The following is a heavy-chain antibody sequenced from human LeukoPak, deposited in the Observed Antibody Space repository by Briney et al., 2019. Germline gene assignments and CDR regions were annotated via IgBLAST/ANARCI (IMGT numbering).Heavy chain of an antibody. J-gene: IGHJ4*02. Sequence: SETLSLTCTVSGGSISSYYWSWIRQPPGKGLEWIGYIYYSGSTNYNPSLESRVTISVDTSKNQFSLKLSSVTAADTAVYYCARWGDYGDPGGFDYWGQGTLVTVSS. CDR1: GGSISSYY. CDR3: ARWGDYGDPGGFDY. CDR2: IYYSGST. D-gene: IGHD4-17*01. V-gene: IGHV4-59*01.